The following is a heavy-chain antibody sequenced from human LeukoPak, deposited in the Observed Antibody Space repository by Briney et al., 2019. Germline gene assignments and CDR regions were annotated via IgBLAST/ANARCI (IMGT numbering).Heavy chain of an antibody. V-gene: IGHV3-48*02. J-gene: IGHJ4*02. CDR2: ISSSSSTI. CDR3: ARDQIVTYAVVTAILGFDY. CDR1: GFTFSSYS. D-gene: IGHD2-21*02. Sequence: GGSLRLSCAASGFTFSSYSMNWVRQAPGKGLGWVSYISSSSSTIYYADSVKGRFTISRDNAKNSLYLQMNSLRDEDTAVYYCARDQIVTYAVVTAILGFDYWGQGTLVTVSS.